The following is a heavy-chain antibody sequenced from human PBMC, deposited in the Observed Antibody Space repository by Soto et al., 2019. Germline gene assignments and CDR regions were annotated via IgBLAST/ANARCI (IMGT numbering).Heavy chain of an antibody. D-gene: IGHD3-10*01. CDR1: GYTFTSYA. J-gene: IGHJ5*02. Sequence: EASVKVSCKASGYTFTSYAMHWVRQAPGQRPEWMGWINAGNGNTKYSQKFQGRVTITRDTSASTTYMELSSLRSEDTAVYYCARDGPGSWFDPWGQGTLVTVSS. V-gene: IGHV1-3*01. CDR2: INAGNGNT. CDR3: ARDGPGSWFDP.